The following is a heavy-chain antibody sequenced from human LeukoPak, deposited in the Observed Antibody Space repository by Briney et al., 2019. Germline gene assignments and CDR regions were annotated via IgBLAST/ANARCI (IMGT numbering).Heavy chain of an antibody. CDR3: ARDRYCSSTSCYRFYYYMDV. CDR1: GGSISSYY. V-gene: IGHV4-59*01. Sequence: PSETLSLTCTVSGGSISSYYWSWIRQPPGKGLEWIGYISYSGSTNYNPSLKSRVTISVDTSKNQFSLKLSSVTVADTAVYYCARDRYCSSTSCYRFYYYMDVWGKGTTVTVSS. CDR2: ISYSGST. J-gene: IGHJ6*03. D-gene: IGHD2-2*02.